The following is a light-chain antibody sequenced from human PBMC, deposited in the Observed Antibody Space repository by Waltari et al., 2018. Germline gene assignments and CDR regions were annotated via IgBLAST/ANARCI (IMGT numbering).Light chain of an antibody. J-gene: IGLJ2*01. V-gene: IGLV3-21*04. CDR1: HVRSKS. Sequence: SYVLTQPPSVSVAPVQTAQNTCGGHHVRSKSVHWYQKKPGQAPVVVIFSDGDRPSGIPARFGGSNSENTATLTITRVEAGDEADYYCQVWDTSGDHVVFGGGTKLTVL. CDR3: QVWDTSGDHVV. CDR2: SDG.